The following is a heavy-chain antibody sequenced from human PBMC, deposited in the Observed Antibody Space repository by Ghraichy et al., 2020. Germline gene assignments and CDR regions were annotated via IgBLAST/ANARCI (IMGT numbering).Heavy chain of an antibody. Sequence: GGSLRLSCAASGFTFSSYGMHWVRQAPGKGLEWVAFIRYDGSKKYYADSVKGRFTISRDNSKNTLYLQMNSLRAEDTAVYYCAKEREQGWLDYWGQGTLVIVSS. CDR1: GFTFSSYG. CDR3: AKEREQGWLDY. V-gene: IGHV3-30*02. J-gene: IGHJ4*02. CDR2: IRYDGSKK. D-gene: IGHD5-24*01.